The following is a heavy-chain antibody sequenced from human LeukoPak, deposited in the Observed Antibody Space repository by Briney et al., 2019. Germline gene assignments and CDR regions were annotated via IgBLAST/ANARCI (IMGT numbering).Heavy chain of an antibody. CDR2: ISAYNGNT. V-gene: IGHV1-18*01. D-gene: IGHD1-7*01. Sequence: GASVKVSCKASGYTFTSYGISWVRQAPGQGREWMGWISAYNGNTNYAQRLQGRVTMTTDTSTSTAYMELRSLRSDDTAVYYCARENYGAVDAFDIWGQGTMVTVSS. CDR1: GYTFTSYG. J-gene: IGHJ3*02. CDR3: ARENYGAVDAFDI.